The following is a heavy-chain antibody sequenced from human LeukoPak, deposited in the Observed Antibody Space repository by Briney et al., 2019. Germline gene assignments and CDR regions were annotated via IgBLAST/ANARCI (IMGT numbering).Heavy chain of an antibody. CDR2: ISYDGNNK. CDR1: GFTFSNYA. D-gene: IGHD5-24*01. V-gene: IGHV3-30*04. J-gene: IGHJ5*02. Sequence: AGGSLRLSCAASGFTFSNYAMHWVRQAPGKGLEWVAVISYDGNNKYYADSVKGRFTISRDNSKNTLYLQMNSLRAEETAVYYCARNQMGFDPWGQGTLVTVSS. CDR3: ARNQMGFDP.